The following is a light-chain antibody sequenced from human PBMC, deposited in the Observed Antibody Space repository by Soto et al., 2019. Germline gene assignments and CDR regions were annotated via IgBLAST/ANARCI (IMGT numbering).Light chain of an antibody. Sequence: DIQMTQSPSTLSGSVGDRVTISCRASQSIGSWLAWYQQRPGKAPNLLIYDASSLESGVPSRFSGSRSGTEFTLTINSLQPDDFATYFCQQYKTSLYSFGQGTKVDIK. CDR1: QSIGSW. J-gene: IGKJ2*01. V-gene: IGKV1-5*01. CDR3: QQYKTSLYS. CDR2: DAS.